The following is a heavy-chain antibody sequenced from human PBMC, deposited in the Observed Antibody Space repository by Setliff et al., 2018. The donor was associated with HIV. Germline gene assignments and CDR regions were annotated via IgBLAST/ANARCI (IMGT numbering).Heavy chain of an antibody. V-gene: IGHV3-23*01. D-gene: IGHD2-8*01. CDR3: VLYSTGASRFDY. CDR1: GFTFSSYE. J-gene: IGHJ4*02. CDR2: LSGSGGST. Sequence: PGGSLRLSCAASGFTFSSYEMNWVRQAPGKGLEWVSSLSGSGGSTYYADSVKGRFTISRDNSKNTLYLRMNSLRAEDTAVYYCVLYSTGASRFDYWGQGTLVTVSS.